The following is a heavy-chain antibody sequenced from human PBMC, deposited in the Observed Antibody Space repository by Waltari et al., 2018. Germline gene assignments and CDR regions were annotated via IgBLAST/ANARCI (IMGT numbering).Heavy chain of an antibody. CDR1: GYSFTSYW. CDR2: IYPGDSDT. V-gene: IGHV5-51*03. Sequence: EVQLVQSGAEVKKPGESLKISCKGSGYSFTSYWIGWVRQMPGTGLAWMGIIYPGDSDTRYSPSFQGQVTISADKSISTAYLQWSSLKASDTAMYYCARASIAVAGPTHLYYYGMDVWGQGTTVTVSS. D-gene: IGHD6-19*01. CDR3: ARASIAVAGPTHLYYYGMDV. J-gene: IGHJ6*02.